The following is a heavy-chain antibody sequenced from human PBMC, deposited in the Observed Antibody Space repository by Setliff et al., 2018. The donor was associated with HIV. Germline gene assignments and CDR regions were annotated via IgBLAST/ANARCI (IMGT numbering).Heavy chain of an antibody. CDR1: GGSFSGYY. D-gene: IGHD3-16*01. J-gene: IGHJ4*02. CDR2: INHSGST. V-gene: IGHV4-34*01. CDR3: ARRGIMITFGGVYFDS. Sequence: SETLSLTCAVYGGSFSGYYWSWIRQPPGKGLEWIGEINHSGSTNYNPSLKSRVTVSPDTSKNQFSLKLRSVTAADTAVYYCARRGIMITFGGVYFDSWGQGTLVTVSS.